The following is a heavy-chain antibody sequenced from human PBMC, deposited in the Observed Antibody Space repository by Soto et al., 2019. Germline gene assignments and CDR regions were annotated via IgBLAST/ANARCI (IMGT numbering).Heavy chain of an antibody. CDR1: GFTFSSYG. Sequence: GGSLRLSCAASGFTFSSYGMHWVRQAPGKGLEWVAVIWYDGSNKYYADSVKGRFTISRDNSKNTLYLQMNSLRAEDTAVYYCAREEGGMVDDYWGQGTLVTVSS. V-gene: IGHV3-33*01. D-gene: IGHD3-10*01. CDR3: AREEGGMVDDY. J-gene: IGHJ4*02. CDR2: IWYDGSNK.